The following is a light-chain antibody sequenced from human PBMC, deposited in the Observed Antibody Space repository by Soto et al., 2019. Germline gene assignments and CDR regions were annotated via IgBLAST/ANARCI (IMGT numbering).Light chain of an antibody. V-gene: IGKV3-15*01. CDR3: QQHDQGWT. J-gene: IGKJ1*01. Sequence: EMVMTQSPATLSVSLGERATLSCRASQSVSTKLVWYQQKPGQAPRLLIYGASTRATGIPARFSGSGSGTAFTLTISSRQSEDFAVYYCQQHDQGWTFGQGTKVEIK. CDR1: QSVSTK. CDR2: GAS.